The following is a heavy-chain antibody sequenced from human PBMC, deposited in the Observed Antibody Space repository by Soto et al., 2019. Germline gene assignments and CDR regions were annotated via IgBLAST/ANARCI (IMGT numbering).Heavy chain of an antibody. D-gene: IGHD3-9*01. CDR1: GFTFSSYA. V-gene: IGHV3-64*01. Sequence: PGGSLRLSCAASGFTFSSYAMHWFRQAPGKGLEYVSAISSNGGSTYYGNSVKGRFTISRDNSKNTLYLQMGSLRTEDMAVYHCAKLRYFDWSAYNWFEYWGQGTPVTVSS. CDR2: ISSNGGST. J-gene: IGHJ5*01. CDR3: AKLRYFDWSAYNWFEY.